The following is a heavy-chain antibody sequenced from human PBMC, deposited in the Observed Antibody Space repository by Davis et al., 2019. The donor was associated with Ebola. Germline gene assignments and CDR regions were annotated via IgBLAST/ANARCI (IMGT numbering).Heavy chain of an antibody. J-gene: IGHJ4*02. CDR3: AKDIYVDYEGYFDY. V-gene: IGHV4-4*02. CDR1: GGSISSSNW. Sequence: MPSETLSLTCAVSGGSISSSNWWIWVRQPPGKGLERIGKIYHTGSTNYSPSLKSRVTISVDTSKNQFSLKLSSVTAADTALYYCAKDIYVDYEGYFDYWGQGTLVTVSS. D-gene: IGHD4-17*01. CDR2: IYHTGST.